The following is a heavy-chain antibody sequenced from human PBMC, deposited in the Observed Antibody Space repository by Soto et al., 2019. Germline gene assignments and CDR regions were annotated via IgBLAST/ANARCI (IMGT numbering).Heavy chain of an antibody. D-gene: IGHD2-2*01. Sequence: EAQLVESGGGLVMPGGSLRISCAASGFTFSGASMSWVRHAPGKGLEWVAQIKSTTDGGTTDYAAPVKGRFTISRDDSKSTPDLQMNSLKIEDTAIYYCTTSRLYWGQGTVVTVSS. J-gene: IGHJ4*02. CDR1: GFTFSGAS. V-gene: IGHV3-15*01. CDR2: IKSTTDGGTT. CDR3: TTSRLY.